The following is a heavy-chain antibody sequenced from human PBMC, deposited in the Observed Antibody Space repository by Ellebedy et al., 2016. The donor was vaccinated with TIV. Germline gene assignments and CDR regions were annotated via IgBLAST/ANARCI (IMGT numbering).Heavy chain of an antibody. V-gene: IGHV1-46*01. Sequence: ASVKVSCKASGYTFTGYYMHWVRQAPGQGLEWMGIINPSGGSTSYAQKFQGRVTMTRDTSISTAYMELSRLRSDDTAVYYCARSGSGSYQLWGQGTLVTVSS. CDR2: INPSGGST. CDR3: ARSGSGSYQL. J-gene: IGHJ4*02. CDR1: GYTFTGYY. D-gene: IGHD3-10*01.